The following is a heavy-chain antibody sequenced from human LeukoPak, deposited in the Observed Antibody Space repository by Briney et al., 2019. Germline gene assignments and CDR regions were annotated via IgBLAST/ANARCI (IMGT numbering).Heavy chain of an antibody. V-gene: IGHV3-21*01. J-gene: IGHJ4*02. D-gene: IGHD2-2*01. Sequence: AGGSLRLSCAASGFTFSSHSMNWVRQAPGKGLEWVSSISSSSSYIYYADSVKGRFTISRDNAKNSLYLQMNSLRAEDTAVYYCARELGGYCSSTSCLVPYIDYWGQGTLVTVSS. CDR3: ARELGGYCSSTSCLVPYIDY. CDR1: GFTFSSHS. CDR2: ISSSSSYI.